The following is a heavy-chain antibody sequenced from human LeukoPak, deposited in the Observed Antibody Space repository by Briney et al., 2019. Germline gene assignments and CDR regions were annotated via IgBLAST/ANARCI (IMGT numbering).Heavy chain of an antibody. CDR3: ARWGMYYYDSSGYYGAFDI. CDR1: GGSISSYY. J-gene: IGHJ3*02. CDR2: IYYSGST. Sequence: SETLSLTCTVSGGSISSYYWSWIRQPPGKGLEWIGYIYYSGSTNYNPSLKSRVTISVDTSKNQFSLKLSSVTAADTAVYYCARWGMYYYDSSGYYGAFDIWGQGTMVTVSS. D-gene: IGHD3-22*01. V-gene: IGHV4-59*01.